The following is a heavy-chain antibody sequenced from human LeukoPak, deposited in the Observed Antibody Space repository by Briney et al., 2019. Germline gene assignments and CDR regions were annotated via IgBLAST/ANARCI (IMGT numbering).Heavy chain of an antibody. CDR2: ITPILGIT. CDR3: ARGPDCSGGSCYPDDYYGMDV. D-gene: IGHD2-15*01. Sequence: ASVKVSCKASGYTFTSYDINWVRQATGQGLEWMGRITPILGITNYAQKFQGRVTITADKSTSTAYMELSSLRSEDTAVYYCARGPDCSGGSCYPDDYYGMDVWAQGTTVTVSS. J-gene: IGHJ6*02. V-gene: IGHV1-69*04. CDR1: GYTFTSYD.